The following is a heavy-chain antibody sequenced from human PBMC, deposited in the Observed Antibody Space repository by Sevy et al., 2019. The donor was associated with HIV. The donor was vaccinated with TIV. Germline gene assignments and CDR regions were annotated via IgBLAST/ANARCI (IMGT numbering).Heavy chain of an antibody. CDR3: ARGGRYCSSTSCYTRGWFDP. CDR1: GYTFTSYG. D-gene: IGHD2-2*01. Sequence: ASVKVSCKASGYTFTSYGISWVRQAPGQGLEWMGWISAYNGNTNYAQKLQGRVTMTTDTSTSTAYMELRSLRSDDTAGYYCARGGRYCSSTSCYTRGWFDPWGQGTLVTVSS. CDR2: ISAYNGNT. V-gene: IGHV1-18*01. J-gene: IGHJ5*02.